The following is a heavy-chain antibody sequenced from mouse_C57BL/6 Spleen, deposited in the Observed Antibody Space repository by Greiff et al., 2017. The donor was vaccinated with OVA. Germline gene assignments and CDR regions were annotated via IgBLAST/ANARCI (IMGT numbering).Heavy chain of an antibody. J-gene: IGHJ3*01. D-gene: IGHD2-4*01. CDR3: ARSPIYYDYDVDAY. CDR1: GYTFTGYW. CDR2: ILPGSGST. V-gene: IGHV1-9*01. Sequence: VKLQQSGAELMKPGASVKLSCKATGYTFTGYWIEWVKQRPGHGLEWIGEILPGSGSTNYNEKFKGKATFTADTSSNTAYMQLSSLTTEDSAIYYCARSPIYYDYDVDAYWGQGTLVTVSA.